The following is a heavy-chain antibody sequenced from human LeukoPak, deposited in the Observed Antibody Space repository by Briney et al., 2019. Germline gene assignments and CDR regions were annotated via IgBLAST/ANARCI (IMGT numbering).Heavy chain of an antibody. Sequence: GGSLRLSCAASGFTFSSYAMSWVRQAPGKGLEWVSSISSSSSYIYYADSMKGRFTISRDNAKSSLYLQMNSLRAEDTAVYYCARDGLRRIPDFWGQGTLVTVSS. J-gene: IGHJ4*02. CDR2: ISSSSSYI. CDR1: GFTFSSYA. D-gene: IGHD4-17*01. CDR3: ARDGLRRIPDF. V-gene: IGHV3-21*01.